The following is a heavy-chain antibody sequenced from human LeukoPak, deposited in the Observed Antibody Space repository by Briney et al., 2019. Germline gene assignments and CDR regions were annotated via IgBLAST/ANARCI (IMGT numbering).Heavy chain of an antibody. CDR3: ARSAIGTADFDY. CDR1: GGSISSYY. D-gene: IGHD6-13*01. V-gene: IGHV4-4*07. Sequence: SETLSLTCTVSGGSISSYYWSWIRQPAGKGLEWIGRFYTSGSTNYNPSLKSRVTMSVDTSKNQFPLKLTSVTAADTAVYYCARSAIGTADFDYWGQGTLVTVSS. J-gene: IGHJ4*02. CDR2: FYTSGST.